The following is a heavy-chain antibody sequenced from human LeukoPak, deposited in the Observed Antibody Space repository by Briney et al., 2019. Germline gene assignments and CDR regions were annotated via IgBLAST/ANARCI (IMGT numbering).Heavy chain of an antibody. Sequence: SETLSLTCTVSGDSISSGRFYWGWIRQPPGKGLEWIGSIDYSGSTYYSPSLKSRVTVSVDTSKTQFSLKVNSVTAADTAVYYCTRGAGWLIDYWGQGILVTASS. CDR1: GDSISSGRFY. D-gene: IGHD3-16*01. CDR2: IDYSGST. CDR3: TRGAGWLIDY. J-gene: IGHJ4*02. V-gene: IGHV4-39*07.